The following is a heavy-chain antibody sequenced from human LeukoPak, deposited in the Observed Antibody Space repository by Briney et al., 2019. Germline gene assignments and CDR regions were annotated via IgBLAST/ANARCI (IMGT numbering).Heavy chain of an antibody. Sequence: SETLSLTCTVSGGSISSYYWSWIRQPPGKGLEWIGYIHYSGSTNYNPSLKSRVTISVDTSKNQFSLKLSSVTAADTAVYYCARRVYDSSGYEFPDAFDIWGQGTMVTVSS. D-gene: IGHD3-22*01. J-gene: IGHJ3*02. CDR2: IHYSGST. V-gene: IGHV4-59*08. CDR1: GGSISSYY. CDR3: ARRVYDSSGYEFPDAFDI.